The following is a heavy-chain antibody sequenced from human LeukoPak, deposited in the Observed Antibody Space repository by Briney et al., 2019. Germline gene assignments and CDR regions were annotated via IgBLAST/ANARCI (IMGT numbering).Heavy chain of an antibody. CDR3: ARDGEQLLTSFDY. V-gene: IGHV3-73*01. D-gene: IGHD2-2*01. CDR2: IRSKANSYAT. CDR1: GFTFSGSA. J-gene: IGHJ4*02. Sequence: QPGGSLRLSCAASGFTFSGSAMHWVRQASGKGLEWVGRIRSKANSYATAYAASVKGRFTISRDDSKNTAYLQMNSLRAEDTAVYYCARDGEQLLTSFDYWGQGTLVTVSS.